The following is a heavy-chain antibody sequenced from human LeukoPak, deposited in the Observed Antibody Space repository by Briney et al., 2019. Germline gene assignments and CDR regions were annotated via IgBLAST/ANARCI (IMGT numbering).Heavy chain of an antibody. V-gene: IGHV6-1*01. Sequence: SQTLSLTCAISGDSVSSNSAAWNWIRQSPSRGLEWLGRTYYRSKWYNDYAVSVKSRITINPDTSKNQFSLQLNSVTPEDTAVYYCARELALLWFGELLGFTWFDPWGQGTLVTVSS. CDR2: TYYRSKWYN. J-gene: IGHJ5*02. CDR1: GDSVSSNSAA. CDR3: ARELALLWFGELLGFTWFDP. D-gene: IGHD3-10*01.